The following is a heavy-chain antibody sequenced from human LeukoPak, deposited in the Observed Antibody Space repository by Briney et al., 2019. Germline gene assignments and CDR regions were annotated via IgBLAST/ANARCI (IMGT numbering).Heavy chain of an antibody. CDR2: INSDGSST. CDR3: ARESSGSRFDP. D-gene: IGHD3-3*01. J-gene: IGHJ5*02. CDR1: GFTFSSYW. Sequence: GGSLRLSCAASGFTFSSYWMHWVRQAPGKGLVWVSRINSDGSSTSYADSVKGRFTISRDNAKNTLYLQMNSLRAEDTAVYYCARESSGSRFDPWGQGTLGTVSS. V-gene: IGHV3-74*01.